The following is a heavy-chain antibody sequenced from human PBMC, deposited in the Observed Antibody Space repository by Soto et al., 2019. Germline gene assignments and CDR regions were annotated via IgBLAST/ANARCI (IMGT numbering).Heavy chain of an antibody. Sequence: EVQLVESGGGLVQPGGSLRLSCAASGFTFSSYWMSWVRQAPGKGLEWVANIKQDGSEKYYVDSVKGRFTISRDNAKNSLYLQMDSLRAEDTAVYYCARGHGCSSTSCGGPPYYYYMDVWGKGTTVTVSS. V-gene: IGHV3-7*01. D-gene: IGHD2-2*01. J-gene: IGHJ6*03. CDR3: ARGHGCSSTSCGGPPYYYYMDV. CDR2: IKQDGSEK. CDR1: GFTFSSYW.